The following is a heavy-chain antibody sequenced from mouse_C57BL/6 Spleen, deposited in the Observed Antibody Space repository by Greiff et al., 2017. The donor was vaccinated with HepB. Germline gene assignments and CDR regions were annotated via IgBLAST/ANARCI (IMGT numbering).Heavy chain of an antibody. J-gene: IGHJ3*01. D-gene: IGHD2-2*01. V-gene: IGHV1-82*01. CDR2: IYPGDGDT. Sequence: QVQLQQSGPELVKPGASVKISCKASGYAFSSSWMNWVKQRPGKGLEWIGRIYPGDGDTNYNGKFKGKATLTADKSSSTAYMQLSSLTSEDSAVYFCADVYYGFFYWGQGTLVTVSA. CDR3: ADVYYGFFY. CDR1: GYAFSSSW.